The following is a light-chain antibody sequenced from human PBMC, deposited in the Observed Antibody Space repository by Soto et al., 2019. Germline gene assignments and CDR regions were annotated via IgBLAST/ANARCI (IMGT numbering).Light chain of an antibody. Sequence: DIQMTQSPSTLSGSPGDRVTITCRASQTISSCWAWYQQKKGKAPKLLIYKASTLKSGVTSRFSGSGYGTEFIITTSSLQNADFATYYCQHYNSYSEAFGQGTQVDIK. V-gene: IGKV1-5*03. CDR3: QHYNSYSEA. J-gene: IGKJ1*01. CDR2: KAS. CDR1: QTISSC.